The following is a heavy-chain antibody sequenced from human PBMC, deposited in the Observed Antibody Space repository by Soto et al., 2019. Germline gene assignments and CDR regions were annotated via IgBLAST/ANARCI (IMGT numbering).Heavy chain of an antibody. J-gene: IGHJ6*02. D-gene: IGHD3-10*01. CDR2: IIPIFGTA. V-gene: IGHV1-69*01. CDR3: AREKWVRRSNYYYYYGMDV. Sequence: QVQLVQSGAEVKKPGSSVKVSCKASGGTFSSYAISWVRQAHGQGLEWMGGIIPIFGTANYAQKCQGRVTITADESTSTAYMERSSLRSEDTAVYYCAREKWVRRSNYYYYYGMDVWGQGTTVTVSS. CDR1: GGTFSSYA.